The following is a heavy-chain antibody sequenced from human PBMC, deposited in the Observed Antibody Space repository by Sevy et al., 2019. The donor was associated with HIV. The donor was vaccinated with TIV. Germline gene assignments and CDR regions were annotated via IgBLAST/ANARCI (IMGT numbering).Heavy chain of an antibody. Sequence: ASVKVSCKASGYTFTNYAISWVRQAPGQGLEWMGWISGFNGDTKNVEKFQGRFTMTTDTSTKTAYMDLRSLRSDDTAVYYCVRGTTFYDFWTGGDYWGQGTLVTVSS. V-gene: IGHV1-18*01. D-gene: IGHD3-3*01. J-gene: IGHJ4*02. CDR1: GYTFTNYA. CDR2: ISGFNGDT. CDR3: VRGTTFYDFWTGGDY.